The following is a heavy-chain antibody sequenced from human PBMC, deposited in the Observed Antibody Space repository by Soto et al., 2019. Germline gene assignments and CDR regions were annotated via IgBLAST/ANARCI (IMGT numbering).Heavy chain of an antibody. D-gene: IGHD6-13*01. CDR1: GGSFSGYY. CDR2: INHSGGT. CDR3: ARSHSSSWYDY. V-gene: IGHV4-34*01. Sequence: SETLSLTCAVYGGSFSGYYWSWIRQPPGKGLEWIGEINHSGGTNYNPSLKSRVTISVDTSKNQFSLKLSSVTAADTAVYYCARSHSSSWYDYWGQGTLVTVSS. J-gene: IGHJ4*02.